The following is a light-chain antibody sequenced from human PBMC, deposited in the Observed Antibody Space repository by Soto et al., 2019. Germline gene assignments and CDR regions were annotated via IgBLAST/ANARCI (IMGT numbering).Light chain of an antibody. J-gene: IGLJ1*01. CDR1: SSDVGGYYY. V-gene: IGLV2-14*01. CDR2: QVT. Sequence: QSVLTQPASVSGSPGQSTTVSCTGTSSDVGGYYYVSWYQVHPGKAPKLMIFQVTNRPSGVSNRFSGSKSGNTASLTISGLRAEDEADYYCCSYSSSSTFYVFGTGTKVTVL. CDR3: CSYSSSSTFYV.